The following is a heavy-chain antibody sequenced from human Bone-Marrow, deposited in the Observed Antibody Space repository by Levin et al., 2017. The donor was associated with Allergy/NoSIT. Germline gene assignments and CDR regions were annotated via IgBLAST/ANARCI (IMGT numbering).Heavy chain of an antibody. CDR2: IIPIFGTA. D-gene: IGHD3-3*01. V-gene: IGHV1-69*06. CDR1: GGTFSSYA. Sequence: SVKVSCKASGGTFSSYAISWVRQAPGQGLEWMGGIIPIFGTANYAQKFQGRVTITADKSTSTAYMELSSLRSEDTAVYYCARDGKGYDFWSGYYSELHPVGFDYWGQGTLVTVSS. CDR3: ARDGKGYDFWSGYYSELHPVGFDY. J-gene: IGHJ4*02.